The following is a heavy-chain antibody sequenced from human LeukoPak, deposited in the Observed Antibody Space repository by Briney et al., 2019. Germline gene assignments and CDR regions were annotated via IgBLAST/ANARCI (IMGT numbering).Heavy chain of an antibody. V-gene: IGHV5-51*01. Sequence: GESLKISCKGSGYSFSSYWIAWLRQMPGKGLEWMGIIYPGDSDTTHSPSFQGQVTISADKSINTAYLQWSSLKASDTAIYYCARHKSSGWSEIDYWGQGTLVTVSS. CDR3: ARHKSSGWSEIDY. CDR2: IYPGDSDT. D-gene: IGHD6-19*01. J-gene: IGHJ4*02. CDR1: GYSFSSYW.